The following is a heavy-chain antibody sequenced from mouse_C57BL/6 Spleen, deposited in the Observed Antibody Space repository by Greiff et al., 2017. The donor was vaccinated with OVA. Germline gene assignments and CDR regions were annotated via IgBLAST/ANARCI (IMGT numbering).Heavy chain of an antibody. Sequence: QVQLKESGAELVKPGASVKISCKASGYAFSSYWMNWVKQRPGKGLEWIGQIYPGDGDTNYNGKFKGKATRTADKSSSTAYMQLSSLTSEDSAVYFCARAGDYDAYAMDDWGQGTSVTVSS. J-gene: IGHJ4*01. CDR1: GYAFSSYW. D-gene: IGHD2-4*01. CDR2: IYPGDGDT. V-gene: IGHV1-80*01. CDR3: ARAGDYDAYAMDD.